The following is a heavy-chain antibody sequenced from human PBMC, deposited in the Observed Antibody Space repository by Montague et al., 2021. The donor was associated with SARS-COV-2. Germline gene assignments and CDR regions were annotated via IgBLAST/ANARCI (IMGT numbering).Heavy chain of an antibody. Sequence: SETLSLTCTVSGGSISSYYWSWIRQPPGKGLEWIGYIYYSGSTNYNPSLKSRVTISVDTSKNQFSLKLSSVTAADTAVYYCARVTREYSLCLGVSAHFDYWGQGTMVTVSS. V-gene: IGHV4-59*01. J-gene: IGHJ4*02. CDR1: GGSISSYY. D-gene: IGHD3-16*01. CDR3: ARVTREYSLCLGVSAHFDY. CDR2: IYYSGST.